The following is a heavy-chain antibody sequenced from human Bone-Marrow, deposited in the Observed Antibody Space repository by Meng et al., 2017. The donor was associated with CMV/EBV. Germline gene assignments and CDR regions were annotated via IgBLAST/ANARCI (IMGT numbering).Heavy chain of an antibody. CDR1: GFTFSSYE. CDR3: ARGHYDFWSGYPGIARYGMDV. D-gene: IGHD3-3*01. V-gene: IGHV3-48*03. CDR2: ISSSGSTI. Sequence: GESLKISCAASGFTFSSYEMNWVRQAPGKGLEWVSYISSSGSTIYYADSVKGRFTISRDNSKNTLYLQMNSLRAEDTAVYYCARGHYDFWSGYPGIARYGMDVWGQGTTVTVSS. J-gene: IGHJ6*02.